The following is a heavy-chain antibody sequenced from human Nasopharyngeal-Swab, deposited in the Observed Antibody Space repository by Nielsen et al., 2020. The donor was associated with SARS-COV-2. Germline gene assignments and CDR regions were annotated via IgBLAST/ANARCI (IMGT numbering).Heavy chain of an antibody. CDR3: ARDESGDYLGLPFDH. D-gene: IGHD4-17*01. J-gene: IGHJ4*02. CDR2: IFSSGST. V-gene: IGHV4-39*07. Sequence: RQAPGKGLEWIGTIFSSGSTYNPSLKSRVTMSVDTWKNQFSLNLTPVTAADTAVYYCARDESGDYLGLPFDHWGRGTLVTVSS.